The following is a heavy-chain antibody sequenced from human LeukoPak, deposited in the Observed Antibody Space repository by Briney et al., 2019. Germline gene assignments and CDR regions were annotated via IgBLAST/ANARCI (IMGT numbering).Heavy chain of an antibody. V-gene: IGHV1-46*01. CDR1: GYTFTSYF. Sequence: GASVKVSCKPSGYTFTSYFMHWVRQAPGQGLEWMGIINPSGGSTSYAQKFQGRVTMTRDTSTSTVYMELSSLRFEDTAVYYCAKWSPGTSSSDHWGQGTLVTVSS. D-gene: IGHD3-10*01. CDR2: INPSGGST. CDR3: AKWSPGTSSSDH. J-gene: IGHJ4*02.